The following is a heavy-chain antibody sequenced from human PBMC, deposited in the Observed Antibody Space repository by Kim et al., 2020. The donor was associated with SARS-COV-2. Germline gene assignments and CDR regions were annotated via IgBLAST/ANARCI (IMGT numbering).Heavy chain of an antibody. CDR1: GFTFSSYS. D-gene: IGHD3-22*01. CDR3: ASKMKPDYDSSGYYNGYYYGMDV. J-gene: IGHJ6*02. Sequence: GGSLRLSCAASGFTFSSYSMNWVRQAPGKGLEWVSSISSSSSYIYYADSVKGRFTISRDNAKNSLYLQMNSLRAEDTAVYYCASKMKPDYDSSGYYNGYYYGMDVWGQGTTVTVSS. V-gene: IGHV3-21*01. CDR2: ISSSSSYI.